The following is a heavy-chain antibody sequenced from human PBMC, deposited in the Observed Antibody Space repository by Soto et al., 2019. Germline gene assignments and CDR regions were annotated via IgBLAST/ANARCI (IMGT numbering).Heavy chain of an antibody. V-gene: IGHV1-69*13. D-gene: IGHD3-10*01. J-gene: IGHJ4*02. CDR1: GVTFSSET. CDR3: ATELGENPASPFDA. CDR2: IIPLFGTA. Sequence: ASVKVSCKASGVTFSSETLGWVRQAPGQGLEWVGGIIPLFGTASYAQKFQGRVTITADESTSTVYTELSSLRSDDTAVYFCATELGENPASPFDAWGQGTLVTVSS.